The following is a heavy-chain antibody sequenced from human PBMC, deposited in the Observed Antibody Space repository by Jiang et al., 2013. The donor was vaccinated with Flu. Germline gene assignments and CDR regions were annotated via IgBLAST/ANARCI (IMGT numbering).Heavy chain of an antibody. J-gene: IGHJ6*02. D-gene: IGHD5-12*01. V-gene: IGHV5-51*03. CDR3: ARELVATRSWDYYYYYGMDV. Sequence: GAEVKKPGESLKISCKGSGYSFTSYWIGWVRQMPGKGLEWMGIIYPGDSDTRYSPSFQGQVTISADKSISTAYLQWSSLKASDTAMYYCARELVATRSWDYYYYYGMDVWGQGTTVTVSS. CDR2: IYPGDSDT. CDR1: GYSFTSYW.